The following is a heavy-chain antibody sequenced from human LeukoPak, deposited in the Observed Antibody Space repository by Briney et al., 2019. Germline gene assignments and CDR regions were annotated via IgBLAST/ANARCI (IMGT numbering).Heavy chain of an antibody. CDR2: IYTSGST. CDR3: ARDKEVRGVRRFGYYFDY. Sequence: SETLSLTCTVSGGSISSYYWSWIRQPAGKGLEWVGRIYTSGSTNYNPSLKSRVTMSVDTSKNQFSLKLSSVTAADTAVYYRARDKEVRGVRRFGYYFDYWGQGTLVTVSS. CDR1: GGSISSYY. D-gene: IGHD3-10*01. V-gene: IGHV4-4*07. J-gene: IGHJ4*02.